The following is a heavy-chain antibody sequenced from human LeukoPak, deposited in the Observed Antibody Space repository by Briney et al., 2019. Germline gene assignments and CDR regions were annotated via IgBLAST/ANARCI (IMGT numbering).Heavy chain of an antibody. D-gene: IGHD3-10*01. J-gene: IGHJ3*02. CDR1: GFSFRSYW. CDR2: IKQDGSEK. Sequence: TGGSLRLSCAASGFSFRSYWMSWVRQAPGKGLEWVANIKQDGSEKYYVDSVKGRFTISRDNAKNSLYLQMNSLRAEDTAVYYCATLTSRGVTGEDAFDIWGQGTMVTVSS. CDR3: ATLTSRGVTGEDAFDI. V-gene: IGHV3-7*01.